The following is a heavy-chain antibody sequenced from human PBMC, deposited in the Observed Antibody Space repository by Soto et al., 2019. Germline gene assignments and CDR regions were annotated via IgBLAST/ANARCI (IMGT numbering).Heavy chain of an antibody. D-gene: IGHD3-22*01. CDR2: ISWNSGNI. V-gene: IGHV3-9*01. CDR3: AKDTYSSSPYYMDV. CDR1: EFTFDDYA. Sequence: EVQLVESGGGLVQPGRSLRLSCAASEFTFDDYAMHWVRQVPGKGLEWVSSISWNSGNIGYADSVKGRFTISRDNAQKSLFLQMNSLRPEDTAFYYCAKDTYSSSPYYMDVWGKGTTVTVSS. J-gene: IGHJ6*03.